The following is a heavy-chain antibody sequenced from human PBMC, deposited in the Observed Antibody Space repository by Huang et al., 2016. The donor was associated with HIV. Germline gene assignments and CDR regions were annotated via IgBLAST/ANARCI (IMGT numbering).Heavy chain of an antibody. Sequence: EVQLLESGGGLAQPGGSLRLSCTASGFTFGSYAMNWVRQAQGKGLEWVSGTTASGGSTYYAKSVKGRFTIYRDNSKNTLYLQMNSLRAEDTALYYCAKHLGGRRGFTFIVLFGAFDMWGQGTMVTVSS. CDR3: AKHLGGRRGFTFIVLFGAFDM. D-gene: IGHD3-3*01. CDR1: GFTFGSYA. CDR2: TTASGGST. V-gene: IGHV3-23*01. J-gene: IGHJ3*02.